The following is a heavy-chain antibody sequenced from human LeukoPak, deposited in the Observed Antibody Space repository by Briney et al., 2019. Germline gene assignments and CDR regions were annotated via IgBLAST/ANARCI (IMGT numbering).Heavy chain of an antibody. Sequence: GGSLRLSCAASGFTFDDYAMHWVRQAPGKGLEWVSGISWNSGSIGYADSVKGRFTISRDNAKNSLYLRMNSLRAEDTALYYCAKGLYSSSWELDYWGQGTLVTVSS. CDR3: AKGLYSSSWELDY. CDR2: ISWNSGSI. V-gene: IGHV3-9*01. J-gene: IGHJ4*02. CDR1: GFTFDDYA. D-gene: IGHD6-13*01.